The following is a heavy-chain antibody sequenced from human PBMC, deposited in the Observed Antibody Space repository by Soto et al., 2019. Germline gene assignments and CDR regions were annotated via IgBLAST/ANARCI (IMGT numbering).Heavy chain of an antibody. CDR2: LNAGNSNR. Sequence: QVQLVQSGAEVKKPGASVKVSCKASGYTFTNNAIHSVRQAPGQRLEWLGWLNAGNSNREYSQKFQGRIIMTKDTSASTAYMELSSLRSEDTAVYYCARGYDFVWGSYRSDAFDIWGQGTMVTVSS. V-gene: IGHV1-3*01. CDR3: ARGYDFVWGSYRSDAFDI. J-gene: IGHJ3*02. D-gene: IGHD3-16*02. CDR1: GYTFTNNA.